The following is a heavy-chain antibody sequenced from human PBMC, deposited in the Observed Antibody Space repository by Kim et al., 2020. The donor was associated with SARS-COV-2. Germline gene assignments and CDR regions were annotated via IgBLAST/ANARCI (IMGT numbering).Heavy chain of an antibody. D-gene: IGHD6-13*01. V-gene: IGHV3-53*01. J-gene: IGHJ6*02. Sequence: FTISRDNSKNTLYLQMNSLRAEDTAVYYCARVRNHPSSSWPDYYYYGMDVWGQGTTVTVSS. CDR3: ARVRNHPSSSWPDYYYYGMDV.